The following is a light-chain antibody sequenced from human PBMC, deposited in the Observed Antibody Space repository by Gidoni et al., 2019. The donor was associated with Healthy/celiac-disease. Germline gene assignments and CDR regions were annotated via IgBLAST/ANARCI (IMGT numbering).Light chain of an antibody. V-gene: IGKV3-11*01. J-gene: IGKJ4*01. CDR1: QSVSSY. Sequence: EIVLTQSPATRSLSPGERATLSCRASQSVSSYLAWYQQKPAQAPRLLIYDASNRATGIPARFSGSGSGTDFTLTISSLEPEDFAVYYCQQRSNWPFTFGRGTKVEIK. CDR2: DAS. CDR3: QQRSNWPFT.